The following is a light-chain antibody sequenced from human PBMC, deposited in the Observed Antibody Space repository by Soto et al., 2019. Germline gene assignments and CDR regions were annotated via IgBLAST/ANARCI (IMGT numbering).Light chain of an antibody. J-gene: IGKJ1*01. CDR2: DAS. Sequence: EIVLTQSPGPLSLSPGERATLSCRASQSVSSSYLAWYQQKPGQAPRLLIYDASSRATGIPDRFSGSGSGTAFTLTISRLEPEDFAVYYCQQYGSSPTWTFGQGTKVEIK. CDR3: QQYGSSPTWT. V-gene: IGKV3-20*01. CDR1: QSVSSSY.